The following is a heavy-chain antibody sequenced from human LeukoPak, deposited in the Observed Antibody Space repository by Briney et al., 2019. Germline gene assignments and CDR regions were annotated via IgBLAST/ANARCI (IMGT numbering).Heavy chain of an antibody. CDR1: GFTFSSYS. Sequence: PGGSLRLSCAASGFTFSSYSMNWVRQAPGKGLEWVSSISTSGTYIYYADSVKGRFTISRDNAKNSVYLQMNSLRAEDTAVYHCAAGGDYYYHMDVWGKGTTVTVSS. D-gene: IGHD3-10*01. CDR2: ISTSGTYI. J-gene: IGHJ6*03. CDR3: AAGGDYYYHMDV. V-gene: IGHV3-21*01.